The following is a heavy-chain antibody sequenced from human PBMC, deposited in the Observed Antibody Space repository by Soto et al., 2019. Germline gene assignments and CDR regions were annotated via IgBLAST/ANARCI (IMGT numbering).Heavy chain of an antibody. CDR3: ARVLWFGEFKGSEDGMDV. CDR2: INPNSGGT. Sequence: QVQLVQSGAEVKKPGASMKVSCKASGYTFTGYYMHWVRQAPGQGLEWMGWINPNSGGTSYAQKFQGRVTMTRDTSITTAYMELTRLISDDTAVYYCARVLWFGEFKGSEDGMDVWGQGTTVTVSS. CDR1: GYTFTGYY. D-gene: IGHD3-10*01. V-gene: IGHV1-2*02. J-gene: IGHJ6*02.